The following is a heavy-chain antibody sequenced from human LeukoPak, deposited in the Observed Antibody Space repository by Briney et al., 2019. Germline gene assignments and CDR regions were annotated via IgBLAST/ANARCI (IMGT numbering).Heavy chain of an antibody. CDR3: ARVEDCSSTSCYTFDF. Sequence: SETLSLTCTVSGGSVSSGSYYWSWIRQPPGKGLEWIGYIYYSGSTNYNPSLKSRVTISVDTSKNQSSLKLSSVTAADTAVYYCARVEDCSSTSCYTFDFWGQGTLVIVSS. D-gene: IGHD2-2*01. V-gene: IGHV4-61*01. CDR1: GGSVSSGSYY. J-gene: IGHJ4*02. CDR2: IYYSGST.